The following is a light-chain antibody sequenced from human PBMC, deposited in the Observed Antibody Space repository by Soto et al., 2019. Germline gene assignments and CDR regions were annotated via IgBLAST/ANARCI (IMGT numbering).Light chain of an antibody. CDR2: GAS. CDR3: EQSYSTPLT. V-gene: IGKV3-15*01. Sequence: EIVMTQSPATLSVSPGERATLSCRASQSVSSNLAWYQQKPGQAHRLLIYGASTRATGIQARFSGSGSGTDFTLTIRSLQAADFAVYHCEQSYSTPLTFGQGTRLEIK. CDR1: QSVSSN. J-gene: IGKJ5*01.